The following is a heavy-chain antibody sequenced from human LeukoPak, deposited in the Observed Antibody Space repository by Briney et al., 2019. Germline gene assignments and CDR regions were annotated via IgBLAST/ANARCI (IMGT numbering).Heavy chain of an antibody. Sequence: GGSLRLSCAASGFTFDDYAMHWVRQAPGKGLEWVSLISWDGGSTYYADSVKGRFTISRDNSKNSLYLQMNSLRAEDTALYYCAKAFKTSDYYDSSGPFDYWGQGTLVTVSS. D-gene: IGHD3-22*01. CDR1: GFTFDDYA. CDR3: AKAFKTSDYYDSSGPFDY. V-gene: IGHV3-43D*03. J-gene: IGHJ4*02. CDR2: ISWDGGST.